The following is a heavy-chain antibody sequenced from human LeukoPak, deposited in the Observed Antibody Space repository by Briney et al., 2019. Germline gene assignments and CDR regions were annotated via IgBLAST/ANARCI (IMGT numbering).Heavy chain of an antibody. D-gene: IGHD5-12*01. CDR1: GGSISSSSYY. V-gene: IGHV4-39*07. J-gene: IGHJ6*03. Sequence: SETLSLTCTVSGGSISSSSYYWDWIRQPPGKGLEWIGSIYYSGSTYYNPSLKSRVTISVDTSKIQFSLKLSSVTAADTAVYYCASSLSIVTTGRYYYYYMDVWGKGTTVTVSS. CDR3: ASSLSIVTTGRYYYYYMDV. CDR2: IYYSGST.